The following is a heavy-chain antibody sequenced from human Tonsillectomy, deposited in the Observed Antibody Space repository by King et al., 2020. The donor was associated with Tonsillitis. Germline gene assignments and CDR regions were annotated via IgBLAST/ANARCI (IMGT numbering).Heavy chain of an antibody. V-gene: IGHV4-38-2*01. Sequence: QLQESGPGLVKPSETLSLTCGVSGYSISSGYFCGWIRQPPGKGLEWIGTIYNTGSTYYNPSLKSRVTTSVDTSKNEFSLKLSSVTAADTAVYYCARAPARISMIVEVNWYFDLWGRGTLVTVSS. CDR2: IYNTGST. CDR1: GYSISSGYF. CDR3: ARAPARISMIVEVNWYFDL. D-gene: IGHD3-22*01. J-gene: IGHJ2*01.